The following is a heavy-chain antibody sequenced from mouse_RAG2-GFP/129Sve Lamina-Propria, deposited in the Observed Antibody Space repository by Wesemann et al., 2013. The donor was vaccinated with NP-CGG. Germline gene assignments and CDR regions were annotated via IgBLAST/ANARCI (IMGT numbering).Heavy chain of an antibody. CDR1: GYTFTDYE. J-gene: IGHJ4*01. Sequence: QVQLQQSGAELVRPGASVTLSCKASGYTFTDYEMHWVKQTPVHGLEWIGAIDPETGGTAYNQKFKGKAILTADKSSSTAYMELRSLTSEDSAVYYCASETGRGAMDYWGQGTSVTVSS. CDR2: IDPETGGT. CDR3: ASETGRGAMDY. V-gene: IGHV1-15*01.